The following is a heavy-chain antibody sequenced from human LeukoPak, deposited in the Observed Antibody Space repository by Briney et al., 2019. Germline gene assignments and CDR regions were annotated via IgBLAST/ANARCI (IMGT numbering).Heavy chain of an antibody. CDR1: GGSISSSSYY. J-gene: IGHJ4*02. V-gene: IGHV4-39*01. Sequence: SETLSLTCTVSGGSISSSSYYWGWIRQPPGKGLEWIGSIYYSGSTYYNPSLKSRVTISVDTSKNQFSLKLSSVTAADTAVYYCARPYESDDYVWGSYRFDYWGQGTLVTVSS. CDR2: IYYSGST. D-gene: IGHD3-16*02. CDR3: ARPYESDDYVWGSYRFDY.